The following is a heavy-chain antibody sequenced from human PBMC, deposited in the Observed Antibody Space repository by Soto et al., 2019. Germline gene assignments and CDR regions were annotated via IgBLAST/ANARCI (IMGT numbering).Heavy chain of an antibody. CDR3: AKVRTQQLVRGFYNAY. CDR2: IWYDGSNK. Sequence: QVQLVESGGGVVQPGRSLRLSCVASGFTFGSYGMNWVRQAPGKGLEWVAFIWYDGSNKYYADSVKGRFTISRDNSKNTLYLQMDSLRAEDTAMYYCAKVRTQQLVRGFYNAYWGQGTLVTVSS. J-gene: IGHJ4*01. V-gene: IGHV3-33*06. D-gene: IGHD6-13*01. CDR1: GFTFGSYG.